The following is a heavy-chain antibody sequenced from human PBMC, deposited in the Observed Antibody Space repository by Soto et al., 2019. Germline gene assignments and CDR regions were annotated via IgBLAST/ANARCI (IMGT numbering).Heavy chain of an antibody. CDR2: IIPLFRTP. V-gene: IGHV1-69*12. J-gene: IGHJ6*02. CDR3: ARDNYRLQLGGNSYYVLDV. D-gene: IGHD4-4*01. Sequence: QVQLVQSGAEMKEPGSSVKVSCKTSGGTFSSSAISWLRQAPGQGLERKGGIIPLFRTPDYAQKFQGRVTIAADDSTSTAYMELSSLRSEDTAVYYCARDNYRLQLGGNSYYVLDVWGQGTTITVSS. CDR1: GGTFSSSA.